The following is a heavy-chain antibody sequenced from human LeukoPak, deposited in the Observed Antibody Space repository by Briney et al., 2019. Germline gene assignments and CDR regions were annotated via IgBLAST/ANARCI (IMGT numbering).Heavy chain of an antibody. V-gene: IGHV4-61*02. CDR3: ARGNYDLLTGNWYFDL. D-gene: IGHD3-9*01. Sequence: PSETLSLTCSVSGSSLSNGSHYWSWIRQPAGQGLEWIGRIYTSGSTDYNPSLKSRPTISLDTSKNQFSLRLSSVTAADTAVYYCARGNYDLLTGNWYFDLWGRGTLVAVSS. J-gene: IGHJ2*01. CDR2: IYTSGST. CDR1: GSSLSNGSHY.